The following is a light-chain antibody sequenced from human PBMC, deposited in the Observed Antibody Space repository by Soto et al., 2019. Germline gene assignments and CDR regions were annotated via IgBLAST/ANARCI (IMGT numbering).Light chain of an antibody. J-gene: IGKJ1*01. CDR1: QSVSSSY. V-gene: IGKV3-20*01. CDR3: QQYGSSRT. Sequence: IVLTQSPGTLSLSPGERATLSCRASQSVSSSYLAWYQHKPGQAPRLLIYGASSRATGIPDRFSGSGSGTDFTLTISRLEPEDFAVYYCQQYGSSRTFGQGTKVDIK. CDR2: GAS.